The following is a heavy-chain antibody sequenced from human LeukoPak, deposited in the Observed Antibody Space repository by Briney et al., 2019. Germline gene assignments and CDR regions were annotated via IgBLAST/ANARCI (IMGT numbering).Heavy chain of an antibody. J-gene: IGHJ5*02. D-gene: IGHD3-10*01. CDR3: ARDPPSTYYYGSGSSALSP. Sequence: SETLSLTCAVYGGSFSGYYWSWIRQPPGKGLEWIGEINHSGSTNYNPSLKSRVTISVDTSKNQFSLKLSSVTAADTAVYYCARDPPSTYYYGSGSSALSPWGQGTLVTVSS. CDR2: INHSGST. V-gene: IGHV4-34*01. CDR1: GGSFSGYY.